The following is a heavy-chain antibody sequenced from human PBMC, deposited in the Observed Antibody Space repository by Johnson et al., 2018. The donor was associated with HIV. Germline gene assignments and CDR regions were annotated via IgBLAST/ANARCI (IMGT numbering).Heavy chain of an antibody. Sequence: VQLVESVGGLVQPGGSLRLSCAASGFTFSSYAMSWVRQAPGKGLEWVSVIYSGGSTYYADSVKGRFTISRDNSKNTLYLQMNSLRAEDTAVYYCARGFEDTAMGDDACDIWGQGTMVTVSS. J-gene: IGHJ3*02. CDR3: ARGFEDTAMGDDACDI. V-gene: IGHV3-66*01. CDR2: IYSGGST. CDR1: GFTFSSYA. D-gene: IGHD5-18*01.